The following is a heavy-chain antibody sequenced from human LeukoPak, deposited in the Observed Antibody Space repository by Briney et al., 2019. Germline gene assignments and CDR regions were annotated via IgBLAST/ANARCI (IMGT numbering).Heavy chain of an antibody. CDR1: GYTFTGYY. D-gene: IGHD3-22*01. V-gene: IGHV1-8*02. CDR3: ARVPTYYYDSSGPQGDL. J-gene: IGHJ5*02. Sequence: GASVKVSCKASGYTFTGYYMHWVRQAPGQGLEWMGWMNPNSGNTGYAQKFQGRVTMTRNTSISTAYMELSSLRSEDTAVYYCARVPTYYYDSSGPQGDLWGQGTLVTVSS. CDR2: MNPNSGNT.